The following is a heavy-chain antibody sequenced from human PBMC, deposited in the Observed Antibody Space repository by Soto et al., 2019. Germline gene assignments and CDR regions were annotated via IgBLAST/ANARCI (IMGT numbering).Heavy chain of an antibody. CDR1: GGSFSGYY. J-gene: IGHJ4*02. CDR2: INHSGSN. CDR3: ARGSGWGAIDY. Sequence: QVQLQQWGAGLLKPSETLSLTCAVYGGSFSGYYCSWIRQPPGKGLEWIGEINHSGSNNYNPSHKSRVTISVDTSKNQFTLKLSSVTAADTAVYYCARGSGWGAIDYWGQGTLVTVSS. D-gene: IGHD6-19*01. V-gene: IGHV4-34*01.